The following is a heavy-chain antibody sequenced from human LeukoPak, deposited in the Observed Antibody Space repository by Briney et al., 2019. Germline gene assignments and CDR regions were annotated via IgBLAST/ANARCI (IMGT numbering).Heavy chain of an antibody. CDR3: ARVRGDSRIDY. J-gene: IGHJ4*02. CDR1: GYPFISYY. Sequence: ASVKVSCKASGYPFISYYIHWVRQAPGQGLEWMGIINPSGGSTSYAQKFQGRVTMTRDMSTSTVYMELSSLRSEDTAVYYCARVRGDSRIDYWGQGTLVTVSS. D-gene: IGHD2-21*02. V-gene: IGHV1-46*01. CDR2: INPSGGST.